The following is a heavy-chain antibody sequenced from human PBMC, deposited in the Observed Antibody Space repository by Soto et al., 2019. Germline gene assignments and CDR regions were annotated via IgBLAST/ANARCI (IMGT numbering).Heavy chain of an antibody. D-gene: IGHD3-3*01. Sequence: SETLSLTCSAYGGSFSYYYWSWIRQPPGKGLEWIGEINHSGSTNYNPSLKSRVTISVHTSKNQFSLKLSSVTAADTAVYYCARARKGSGSDYYYHYGMDVWGKGTTVTVSS. J-gene: IGHJ6*04. CDR3: ARARKGSGSDYYYHYGMDV. V-gene: IGHV4-34*01. CDR1: GGSFSYYY. CDR2: INHSGST.